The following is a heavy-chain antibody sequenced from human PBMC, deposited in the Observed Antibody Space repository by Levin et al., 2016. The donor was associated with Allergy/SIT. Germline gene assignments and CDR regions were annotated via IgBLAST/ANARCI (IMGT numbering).Heavy chain of an antibody. CDR3: AKDGVPGGVHYYESTGYQNWFDP. D-gene: IGHD3-22*01. J-gene: IGHJ5*02. CDR2: IGHSGGGT. V-gene: IGHV3-23*01. Sequence: VRQAPGKGLEWVSTIGHSGGGTYYADSVKGRFTISRDTSKNTLYLQINSLRAEDTAVYYCAKDGVPGGVHYYESTGYQNWFDPWGQGTLVTVSS.